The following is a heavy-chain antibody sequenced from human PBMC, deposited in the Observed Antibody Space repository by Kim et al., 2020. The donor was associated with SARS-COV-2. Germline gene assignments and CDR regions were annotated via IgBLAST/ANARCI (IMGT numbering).Heavy chain of an antibody. CDR2: ISAYNGNT. D-gene: IGHD6-19*01. Sequence: ASVKVSCKASGYTFTSYGISWVRQAPGQGLEWMGWISAYNGNTNYAQKLQGRVTMTTDTSTSTAYMELRSLRSDDTAVYYCSRSRGDHSSGMNFDYWGQGTLVTVSS. CDR3: SRSRGDHSSGMNFDY. CDR1: GYTFTSYG. J-gene: IGHJ4*02. V-gene: IGHV1-18*01.